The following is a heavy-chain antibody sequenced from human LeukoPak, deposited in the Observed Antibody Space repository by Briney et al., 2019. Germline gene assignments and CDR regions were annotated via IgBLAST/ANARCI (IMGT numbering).Heavy chain of an antibody. V-gene: IGHV3-7*01. CDR2: IKEDGSRE. J-gene: IGHJ4*02. D-gene: IGHD1-1*01. Sequence: GGSLRLSCAAPGFTFRKYWMSWVRQAPGKGLEWVANIKEDGSREYYVDSVKGRFTISRDNAKNSLYLQMDNLSAQDTAFYYCATHSEYKSDIWGQGTLVTVSS. CDR3: ATHSEYKSDI. CDR1: GFTFRKYW.